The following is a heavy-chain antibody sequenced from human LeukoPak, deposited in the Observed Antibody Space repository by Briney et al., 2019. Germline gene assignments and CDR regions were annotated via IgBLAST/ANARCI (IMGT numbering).Heavy chain of an antibody. V-gene: IGHV1-46*01. J-gene: IGHJ4*02. CDR2: ITPGGGAT. D-gene: IGHD1-1*01. CDR1: GYAFTSYY. CDR3: TRESPTTYYFDY. Sequence: ASVKVSCKASGYAFTSYYIHWVRQAPGQGLEYMGIITPGGGATSCAQKFQARVTMTRGTSTDTVYMELSNLRPEDTAVYYCTRESPTTYYFDYWGQGTLVTVSS.